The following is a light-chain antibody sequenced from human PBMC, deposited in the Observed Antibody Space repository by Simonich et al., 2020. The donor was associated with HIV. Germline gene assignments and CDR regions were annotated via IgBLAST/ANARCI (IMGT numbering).Light chain of an antibody. CDR2: SNN. J-gene: IGLJ3*02. Sequence: QSVLTQPPSASGTPGQRVTISCSGSRSNIGSNTVNWYQQLPGTAPKLLIYSNNQRPSGVPDRFSGSKSGTSASLAISGLQSEDEADYYGAAWDDSLNGWVFGGGTKLTVL. CDR1: RSNIGSNT. CDR3: AAWDDSLNGWV. V-gene: IGLV1-44*01.